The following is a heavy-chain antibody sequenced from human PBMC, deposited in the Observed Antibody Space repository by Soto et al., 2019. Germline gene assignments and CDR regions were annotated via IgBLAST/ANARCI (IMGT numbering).Heavy chain of an antibody. CDR2: INWNGGIT. J-gene: IGHJ5*02. D-gene: IGHD3-3*01. Sequence: EVQLVESGGGVVRPGGSLRLSCAASGFTFDDYGMSCVRQAPGKGLEWVSGINWNGGITGYADSVKGRFTISRDNDKNSLYLQMNSLRAEDTALYHCARDMGLRFLECSTGGFDPWGQGTLVTVSS. CDR1: GFTFDDYG. CDR3: ARDMGLRFLECSTGGFDP. V-gene: IGHV3-20*01.